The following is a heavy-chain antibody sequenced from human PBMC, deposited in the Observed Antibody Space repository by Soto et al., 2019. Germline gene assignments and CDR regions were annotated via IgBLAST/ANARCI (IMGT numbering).Heavy chain of an antibody. D-gene: IGHD3-22*01. Sequence: TLSLTCTVSGGSISSGDYYWSWIRQPPGKGLEWIGYIYYSGSTYYNPSLKSRVTISVDTSKNQFSLKLSSVTAADTAVYYCAREISYYYDSSGYTGIDYWGQGTLVTVSS. CDR2: IYYSGST. J-gene: IGHJ4*02. CDR3: AREISYYYDSSGYTGIDY. CDR1: GGSISSGDYY. V-gene: IGHV4-30-4*01.